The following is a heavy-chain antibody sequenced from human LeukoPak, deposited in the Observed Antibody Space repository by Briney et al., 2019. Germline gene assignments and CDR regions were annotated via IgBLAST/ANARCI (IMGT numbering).Heavy chain of an antibody. CDR2: VRYDGSNK. Sequence: GGSLRLSCAASGFTFSSYGMHWVRQAPGKGLEWVAFVRYDGSNKYYADSVKGRFTISRDNSKNTLYMQMNSLRAEDTAVYYCAKDGVLMGALHYFDYWGQGTLVTVSS. J-gene: IGHJ4*02. V-gene: IGHV3-30*02. CDR1: GFTFSSYG. CDR3: AKDGVLMGALHYFDY. D-gene: IGHD1-26*01.